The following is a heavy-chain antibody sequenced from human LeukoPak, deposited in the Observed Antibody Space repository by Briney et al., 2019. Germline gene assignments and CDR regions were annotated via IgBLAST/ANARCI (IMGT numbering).Heavy chain of an antibody. CDR3: ASLGDFTVTDY. V-gene: IGHV3-48*03. J-gene: IGHJ4*02. CDR2: ISSSGSTI. Sequence: GGSLRLSCAASGFTFSSYEMNWVRQAPGKGLEWVSYISSSGSTIYYADSVKGRFTISRDNAKNSLYLQMNSLRAEDTAVCYCASLGDFTVTDYWGQGTLVTVSS. CDR1: GFTFSSYE. D-gene: IGHD4-17*01.